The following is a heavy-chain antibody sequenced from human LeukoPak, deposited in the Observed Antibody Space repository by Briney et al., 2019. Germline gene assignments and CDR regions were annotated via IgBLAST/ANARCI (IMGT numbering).Heavy chain of an antibody. CDR2: ISGSGGST. CDR1: GFTFSSYA. D-gene: IGHD2-8*01. CDR3: AKDQHRSPYIVLMVYANTLRCFDY. J-gene: IGHJ4*02. V-gene: IGHV3-23*01. Sequence: PGGSLRLSCAASGFTFSSYAMSWVRQAPGKGLEWVSAISGSGGSTYYADSVKGRFTISRDNSKNTLYLQMNSLGAEDTAVYYCAKDQHRSPYIVLMVYANTLRCFDYWGQGTLVTVSS.